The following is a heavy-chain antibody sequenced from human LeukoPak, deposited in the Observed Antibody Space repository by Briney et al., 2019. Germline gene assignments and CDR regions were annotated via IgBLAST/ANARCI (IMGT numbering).Heavy chain of an antibody. V-gene: IGHV4-34*01. CDR3: ARGGYDYPYDY. D-gene: IGHD5-12*01. J-gene: IGHJ4*02. CDR1: GGSFSGYY. Sequence: SETLSLTCAVYGGSFSGYYWSWIRQPPGKGLEWIGEINHSGSTNYNPSLKSRVTISVDTSKNQFTLKLSSVTAADTAVYYCARGGYDYPYDYWGQGTLVTVSS. CDR2: INHSGST.